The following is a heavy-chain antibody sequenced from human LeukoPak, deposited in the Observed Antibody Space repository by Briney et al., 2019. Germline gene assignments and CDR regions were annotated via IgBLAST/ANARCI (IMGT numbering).Heavy chain of an antibody. CDR3: ARDHSSEYQFDY. V-gene: IGHV3-30*04. J-gene: IGHJ4*02. D-gene: IGHD2-2*01. Sequence: GGSLRLSCAASEFTFSSYAMHWVRQAPGKGLEWVAVISYDGSNKYYADSVKGRFTISRDNSKNTLYLQMNSLRAEDTAVYYCARDHSSEYQFDYWGQGTLVTVSS. CDR1: EFTFSSYA. CDR2: ISYDGSNK.